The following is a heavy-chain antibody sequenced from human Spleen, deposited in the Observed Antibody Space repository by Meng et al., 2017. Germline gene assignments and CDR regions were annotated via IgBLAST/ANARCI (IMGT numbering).Heavy chain of an antibody. V-gene: IGHV3-23*01. CDR2: ISGSGGST. J-gene: IGHJ4*02. CDR3: AKAGNTIQEVVSAADY. D-gene: IGHD2-15*01. Sequence: GGSLRLSCAASGFTFSSYAMSWVRQAPGKGLEWVSAISGSGGSTYYADSVKGRFTISRDNSKNTLYLQMNSLRAEDTALYYCAKAGNTIQEVVSAADYWGQGTLVTVSS. CDR1: GFTFSSYA.